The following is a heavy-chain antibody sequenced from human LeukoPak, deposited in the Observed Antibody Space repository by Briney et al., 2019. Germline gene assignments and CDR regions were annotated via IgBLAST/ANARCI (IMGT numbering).Heavy chain of an antibody. J-gene: IGHJ4*02. CDR3: ANTILDYDILTGNN. D-gene: IGHD3-9*01. CDR1: GFTFSSYG. V-gene: IGHV3-33*06. Sequence: GGSLRLSCAASGFTFSSYGMHWVRQAPGKGLEWVAVIWYDGSNKYYADSVKGRFTISRDNSKNTLYLQMNSLRAEDTAVYYCANTILDYDILTGNNWGQGTLVTVSS. CDR2: IWYDGSNK.